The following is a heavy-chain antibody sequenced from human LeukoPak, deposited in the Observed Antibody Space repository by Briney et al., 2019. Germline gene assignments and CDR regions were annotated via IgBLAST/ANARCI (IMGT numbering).Heavy chain of an antibody. CDR1: GFSFSSSA. J-gene: IGHJ4*02. CDR3: AKKNSGLNLFDF. Sequence: GGSLRLSCAASGFSFSSSAMSWVRQAPGKGLEWVSGINFSGSDTPYADSVKGRFTISRDNSKNMLYLQMNSLRAEDTAIYYCAKKNSGLNLFDFWGQGTLVTVSS. D-gene: IGHD4-23*01. V-gene: IGHV3-23*05. CDR2: INFSGSDT.